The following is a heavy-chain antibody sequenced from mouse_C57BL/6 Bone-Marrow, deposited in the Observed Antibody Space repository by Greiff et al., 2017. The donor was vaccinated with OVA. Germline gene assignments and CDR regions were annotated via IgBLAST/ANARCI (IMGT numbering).Heavy chain of an antibody. D-gene: IGHD4-1*01. CDR1: GYTFTSYW. V-gene: IGHV1-64*01. Sequence: QVQLQQPGAELVKPGASVKLSCKASGYTFTSYWMHWVKQRPGQGLEWIGMIHPNSGSTNYNEKFKSKATLTVDKSSSTAYMQLSSLTSEDSAVYYCARVGDWAGTFGYWGQGTTLTVSS. CDR3: ARVGDWAGTFGY. CDR2: IHPNSGST. J-gene: IGHJ2*01.